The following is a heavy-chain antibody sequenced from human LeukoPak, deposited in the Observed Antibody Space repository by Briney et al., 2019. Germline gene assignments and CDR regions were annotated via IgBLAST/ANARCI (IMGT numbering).Heavy chain of an antibody. CDR3: ARVYYYGSGSYYNDNWFDP. J-gene: IGHJ5*02. CDR2: ISAYNGNT. Sequence: ASVKVSCRASGYTLTSYGISWVRQAPGQGLEWMGWISAYNGNTNYAQKLQGRVTMTTDTSTSTAYMELRSLRSDDTAVYYCARVYYYGSGSYYNDNWFDPWGQGTLVTVSS. V-gene: IGHV1-18*04. D-gene: IGHD3-10*01. CDR1: GYTLTSYG.